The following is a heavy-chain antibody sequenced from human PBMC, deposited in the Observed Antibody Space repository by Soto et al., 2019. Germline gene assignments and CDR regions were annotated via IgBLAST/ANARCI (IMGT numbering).Heavy chain of an antibody. J-gene: IGHJ4*02. V-gene: IGHV4-59*08. CDR3: ARHRIGYSYGVFDY. D-gene: IGHD5-18*01. Sequence: PSETLSLTCTVSGGSISSYYWSWIRQPPGKGLEWIGYIYYSGSTNYNPSLKSRVTISVDTSKNQFSLKLSSVTAADTAVYYCARHRIGYSYGVFDYWXQGTLVTVSS. CDR2: IYYSGST. CDR1: GGSISSYY.